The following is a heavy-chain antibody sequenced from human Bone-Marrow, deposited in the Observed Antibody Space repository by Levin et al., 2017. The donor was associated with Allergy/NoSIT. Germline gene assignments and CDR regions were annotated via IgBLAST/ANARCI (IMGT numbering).Heavy chain of an antibody. D-gene: IGHD7-27*01. CDR3: AKGRELTGGTRSFDY. V-gene: IGHV3-23*01. CDR1: GFTFSSYA. J-gene: IGHJ4*02. Sequence: PGGSLRLSCAASGFTFSSYAMTWVRQAPGKGLEWVSIIGAGGISKYYADSVKGRFTISRDNSKNTLSLQMNSLRAEDTAVYYCAKGRELTGGTRSFDYWGQGILVTVSS. CDR2: IGAGGISK.